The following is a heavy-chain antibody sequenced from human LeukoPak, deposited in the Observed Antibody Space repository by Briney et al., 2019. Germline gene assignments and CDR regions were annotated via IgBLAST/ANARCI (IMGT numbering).Heavy chain of an antibody. V-gene: IGHV3-9*01. J-gene: IGHJ1*01. CDR1: GFTFDDYA. D-gene: IGHD6-19*01. Sequence: GGSLRLSCAASGFTFDDYAMHWVRQAPGKGLEWVSGISWNSGSIGYADSVKGRFTISRDNAKNSLYLQMNSLRAEDTALYYCAKAYSSGWYDGYFQHWGQGTLVTVSS. CDR2: ISWNSGSI. CDR3: AKAYSSGWYDGYFQH.